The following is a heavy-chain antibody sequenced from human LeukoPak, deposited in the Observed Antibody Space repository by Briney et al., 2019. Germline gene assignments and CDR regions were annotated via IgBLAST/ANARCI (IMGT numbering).Heavy chain of an antibody. V-gene: IGHV3-23*01. CDR2: ISASSAST. Sequence: GGSLRLSCAASGFTFSDYAMSWVRQAPGKGLEWVASISASSASTFYADPVKGRFTISRDNSKNTLYLQMNSLTAEDTALYYCAKHTSYSSFNWFDPWGQGTLVTVSS. CDR1: GFTFSDYA. J-gene: IGHJ5*02. CDR3: AKHTSYSSFNWFDP. D-gene: IGHD4-11*01.